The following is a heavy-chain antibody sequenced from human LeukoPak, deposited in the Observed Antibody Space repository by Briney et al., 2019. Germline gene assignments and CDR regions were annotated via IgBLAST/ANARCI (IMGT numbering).Heavy chain of an antibody. CDR1: GYTFTSYA. V-gene: IGHV1-3*01. Sequence: ASVKVSCKASGYTFTSYAMHWVRQAPGQRLEWIGWINAGNGNTKYSQKFQGRVTITRDTSASTAYMELSSLRSEDTAVYYCARLNSDYDFWSGSVYGMDVWGQGTTVTVSS. CDR3: ARLNSDYDFWSGSVYGMDV. J-gene: IGHJ6*02. CDR2: INAGNGNT. D-gene: IGHD3-3*01.